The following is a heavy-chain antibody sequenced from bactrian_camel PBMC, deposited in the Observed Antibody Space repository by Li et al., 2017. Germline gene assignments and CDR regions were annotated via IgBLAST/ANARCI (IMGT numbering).Heavy chain of an antibody. CDR2: TNRNGDTT. D-gene: IGHD1*01. V-gene: IGHV3S1*01. CDR1: GFTFSMSW. Sequence: HVQLVESGGGLVQPGGSLRLSCAASGFTFSMSWMYWVRQNPVKGLEWVSTTNRNGDTTYYADSVKGRFTISRDNAKNTVSLQMNSLKSEDTALYYCATDPVLYWTAAFNYWGQGTQVTVS. J-gene: IGHJ4*01. CDR3: ATDPVLYWTAAFNY.